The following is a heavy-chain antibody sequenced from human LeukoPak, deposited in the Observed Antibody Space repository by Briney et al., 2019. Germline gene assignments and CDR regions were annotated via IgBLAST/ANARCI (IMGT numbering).Heavy chain of an antibody. CDR3: ARGYYYASGRELDY. V-gene: IGHV3-48*02. J-gene: IGHJ4*02. D-gene: IGHD3-10*01. CDR2: ISGSSKTI. CDR1: GFSFSTHR. Sequence: PGGSLRLSCVASGFSFSTHRMNWVRQAPGGGLEWVSFISGSSKTIYYADSVKGRFTISRDNAKNSLYLQMNSLRDEDTAVYYCARGYYYASGRELDYWGQGTLVTVSS.